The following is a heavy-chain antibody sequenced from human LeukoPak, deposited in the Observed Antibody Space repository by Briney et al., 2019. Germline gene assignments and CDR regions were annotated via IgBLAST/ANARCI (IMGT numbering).Heavy chain of an antibody. CDR2: IKQDGSEK. CDR1: GFTFSSYW. V-gene: IGHV3-7*03. CDR3: ARPYYDFWSGYETSFDY. D-gene: IGHD3-3*01. Sequence: GGSLRLSCAASGFTFSSYWMSWVRQAPGKGLEWVANIKQDGSEKYYVDSVKGRFTISRDNAKNSLYLQMNSLRAEDTAVYYCARPYYDFWSGYETSFDYWGQGTLVTVSS. J-gene: IGHJ4*02.